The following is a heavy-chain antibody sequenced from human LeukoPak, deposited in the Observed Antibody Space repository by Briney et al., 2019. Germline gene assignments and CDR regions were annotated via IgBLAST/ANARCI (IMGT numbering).Heavy chain of an antibody. V-gene: IGHV6-1*01. D-gene: IGHD3-10*01. CDR2: TYYRSKWYN. J-gene: IGHJ5*02. CDR1: GDSVSSNSAA. Sequence: SQTLSLTFAISGDSVSSNSAAWNWIRQSPSRGLEWLGSTYYRSKWYNDYAVSVKSRITINPDTSKNQFSLQLNSVTPEDTAVYYCARAKTDYYGSGSYHNWFDPWGQGTLVTVSS. CDR3: ARAKTDYYGSGSYHNWFDP.